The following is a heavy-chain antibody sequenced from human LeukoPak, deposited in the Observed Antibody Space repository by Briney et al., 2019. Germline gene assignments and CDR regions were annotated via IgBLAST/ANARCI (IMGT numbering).Heavy chain of an antibody. Sequence: ASVKVSCKASGYTFTNYGITWVRQAPGQGLEWMAWISAYNGYINYAQNLQGRVTMTTDTSTSTAYMEMRSLRSDDTAVYYCARDGSNRDFDYWGQGTLVTVSS. D-gene: IGHD1-14*01. CDR1: GYTFTNYG. V-gene: IGHV1-18*01. J-gene: IGHJ4*02. CDR3: ARDGSNRDFDY. CDR2: ISAYNGYI.